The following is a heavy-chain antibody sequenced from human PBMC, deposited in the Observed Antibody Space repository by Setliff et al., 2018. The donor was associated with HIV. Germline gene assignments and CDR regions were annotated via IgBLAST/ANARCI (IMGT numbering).Heavy chain of an antibody. CDR2: IIPILNVA. J-gene: IGHJ3*02. CDR3: ARVLKGYSSSYEAFDI. D-gene: IGHD6-13*01. V-gene: IGHV1-69*10. CDR1: RGTFTTYA. Sequence: SVKVSCKTSRGTFTTYAFSWVRQAPGQGLEWMGGIIPILNVAKYPQKFHGRVTITADKSTSTVYMELSSLRSEDTAKYYCARVLKGYSSSYEAFDIWGQGTKVTVSS.